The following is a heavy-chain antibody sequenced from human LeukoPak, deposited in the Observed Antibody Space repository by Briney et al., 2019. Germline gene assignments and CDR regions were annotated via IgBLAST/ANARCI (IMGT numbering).Heavy chain of an antibody. CDR1: GGTFSSYT. D-gene: IGHD2-15*01. CDR2: IIPILGIA. CDR3: ARDPLRYCSGGSCYSNDY. J-gene: IGHJ4*02. Sequence: ASVKVSCKASGGTFSSYTISWVRQAPGQGLEWMGRIIPILGIANYAQKSQGRVTITADKSTSTAYMELSSLRSEDTAVYYCARDPLRYCSGGSCYSNDYWGQGTLVTVSS. V-gene: IGHV1-69*04.